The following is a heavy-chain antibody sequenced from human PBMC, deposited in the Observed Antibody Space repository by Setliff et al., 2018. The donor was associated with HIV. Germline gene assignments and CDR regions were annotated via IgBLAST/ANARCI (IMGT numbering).Heavy chain of an antibody. CDR3: ASRVYYYDSSGYLREEGFDP. CDR2: IYYSGST. Sequence: PSETLSLTCTVSGGSIISGDHYWSWIRQPPGKGLEWIDYIYYSGSTYYNPSLKSRVTISVDTSKNQFSVKLSSVTAADTAVYYCASRVYYYDSSGYLREEGFDPWGQETLVTVSS. CDR1: GGSIISGDHY. D-gene: IGHD3-22*01. J-gene: IGHJ5*02. V-gene: IGHV4-30-4*08.